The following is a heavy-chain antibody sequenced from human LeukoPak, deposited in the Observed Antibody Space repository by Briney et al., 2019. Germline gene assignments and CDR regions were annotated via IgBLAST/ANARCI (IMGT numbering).Heavy chain of an antibody. Sequence: PGGSLRLSCAASGFTFSSYGMHWVRQAPGKGLEWVAVIWYDGSNKYYADSVKGRFTISRDNSKNTLYLQMNSLRAEDTAVYYCAKDLYSSGWYHFDYWGQGTLVTVSS. CDR3: AKDLYSSGWYHFDY. CDR2: IWYDGSNK. D-gene: IGHD6-19*01. CDR1: GFTFSSYG. V-gene: IGHV3-33*06. J-gene: IGHJ4*02.